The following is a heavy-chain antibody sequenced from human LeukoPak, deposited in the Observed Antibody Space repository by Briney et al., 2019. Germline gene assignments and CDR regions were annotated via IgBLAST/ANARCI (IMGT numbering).Heavy chain of an antibody. Sequence: SETLSLTCAVYGGSFSGYYWSWIRQPAGKGLEWIGRIYTSGSTNYNPSLKSRVTMSVDTSKNQFSLKLSSVTAADTAVYYCARVGGSSGWYGGYFDYWGQGTLVTVSS. D-gene: IGHD6-19*01. CDR2: IYTSGST. CDR3: ARVGGSSGWYGGYFDY. V-gene: IGHV4-59*10. CDR1: GGSFSGYY. J-gene: IGHJ4*02.